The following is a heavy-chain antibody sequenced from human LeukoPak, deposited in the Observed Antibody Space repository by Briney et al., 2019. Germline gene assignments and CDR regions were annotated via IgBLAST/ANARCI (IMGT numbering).Heavy chain of an antibody. J-gene: IGHJ5*02. CDR1: GGTFSSYA. Sequence: SVKVSCKASGGTFSSYAISWVRQAPGQGLEWRGGIIPIFGTANYAQKFQGRVTITADESTSTAYMELSSLRSEDTAVYYCARDGTRPYYDSSGYNYNWFDPWGQGTLVTVSS. V-gene: IGHV1-69*01. CDR2: IIPIFGTA. CDR3: ARDGTRPYYDSSGYNYNWFDP. D-gene: IGHD3-22*01.